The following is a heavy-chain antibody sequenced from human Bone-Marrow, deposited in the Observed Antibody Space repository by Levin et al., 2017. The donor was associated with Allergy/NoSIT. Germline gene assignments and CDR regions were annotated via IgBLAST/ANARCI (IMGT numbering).Heavy chain of an antibody. Sequence: LSLTCAASGFKFHEYAMHWVRQGPGKGLEWVASISWNSDNIDYADSVKGRSTISRDNAKNSLHLQLLTLRAEDTAFYYCVKGSYESSGYYYDSWGQGTLVTVSS. V-gene: IGHV3-9*01. D-gene: IGHD3-22*01. CDR2: ISWNSDNI. CDR3: VKGSYESSGYYYDS. J-gene: IGHJ4*02. CDR1: GFKFHEYA.